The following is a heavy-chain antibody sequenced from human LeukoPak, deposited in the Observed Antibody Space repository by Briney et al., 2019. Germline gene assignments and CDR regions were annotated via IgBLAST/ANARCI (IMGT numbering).Heavy chain of an antibody. V-gene: IGHV1-69*05. Sequence: SVKVSCEASGGTFSSYAISWVRQAPGQGLEWMGGIIPIFGTANYAQKFQGRVTITTDESTSTAYMELSSLRSEDTAVYYCAHGATDAFDIWGQGTMVTVSS. CDR1: GGTFSSYA. CDR3: AHGATDAFDI. CDR2: IIPIFGTA. D-gene: IGHD1-26*01. J-gene: IGHJ3*02.